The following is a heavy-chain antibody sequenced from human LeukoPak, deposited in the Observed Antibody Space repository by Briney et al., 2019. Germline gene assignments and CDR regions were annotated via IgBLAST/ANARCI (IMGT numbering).Heavy chain of an antibody. J-gene: IGHJ5*02. CDR3: AREALVVPAARLLRRRGYWFDP. V-gene: IGHV1-8*01. CDR1: RYTFTSYD. Sequence: VASVKVSCKASRYTFTSYDINWVRQATGQGLEWMGWMNPNSGNTGYAQKFQGRVTMTRNTSISTAYMELSSLRSEDTAVYYCAREALVVPAARLLRRRGYWFDPWGQGTLVTVSS. D-gene: IGHD2-2*01. CDR2: MNPNSGNT.